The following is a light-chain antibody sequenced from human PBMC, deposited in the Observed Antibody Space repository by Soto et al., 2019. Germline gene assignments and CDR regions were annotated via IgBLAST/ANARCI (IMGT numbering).Light chain of an antibody. CDR1: QTISSW. J-gene: IGKJ1*01. Sequence: DIQMTQSPSTLSGSVGDRVTITCRASQTISSWLAWNQQKPGKAPKLLIYKASTLKSGVPSRFSGSGSGTEFTLTNGCLQPDDLAAYYFQPYCSYSEVVGQGTKVDI. V-gene: IGKV1-5*03. CDR3: QPYCSYSEV. CDR2: KAS.